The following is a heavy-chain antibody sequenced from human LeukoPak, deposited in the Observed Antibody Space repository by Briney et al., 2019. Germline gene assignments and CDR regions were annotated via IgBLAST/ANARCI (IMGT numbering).Heavy chain of an antibody. CDR2: MNPNSGNT. D-gene: IGHD5-18*01. V-gene: IGHV1-8*01. CDR3: ARVGGYSYGSVKGDAFDI. CDR1: GYTFTSYD. Sequence: ASVRVSCKASGYTFTSYDINWVRQATGQGLEWMGWMNPNSGNTGYAQKFQGRVTMTRNTSISTAYMELSSLRSEDTAVYYCARVGGYSYGSVKGDAFDIWGQGTMVTVSS. J-gene: IGHJ3*02.